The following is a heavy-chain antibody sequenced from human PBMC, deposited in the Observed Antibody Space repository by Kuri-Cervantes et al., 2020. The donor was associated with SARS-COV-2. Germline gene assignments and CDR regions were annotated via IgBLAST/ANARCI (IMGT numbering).Heavy chain of an antibody. D-gene: IGHD1-26*01. V-gene: IGHV4-38-2*01. Sequence: ESLKISCAVSGYSISSGYYWGWIRQPPGKGLEWIGSIYHSGSTYYNPSLKSRVTISVDTSKNQFSLKLSSVTAADTAVYYCASEWELRYWGQGTLVTVSS. CDR3: ASEWELRY. J-gene: IGHJ4*02. CDR1: GYSISSGYY. CDR2: IYHSGST.